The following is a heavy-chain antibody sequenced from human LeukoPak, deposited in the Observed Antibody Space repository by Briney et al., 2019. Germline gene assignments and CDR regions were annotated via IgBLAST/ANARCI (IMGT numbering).Heavy chain of an antibody. D-gene: IGHD2-2*01. V-gene: IGHV3-53*01. CDR1: GFSVTRHY. Sequence: PWRSLRLSCAASGFSVTRHYMHWVRQAPGKGREWVSFIYRDGRSYPADSVEGRFSISRDDSKNTVFLQMNNLRVEDTAVYYCAREPAIMRLTDYYYYFDVWGKGTSVTVSS. CDR2: IYRDGRS. J-gene: IGHJ6*03. CDR3: AREPAIMRLTDYYYYFDV.